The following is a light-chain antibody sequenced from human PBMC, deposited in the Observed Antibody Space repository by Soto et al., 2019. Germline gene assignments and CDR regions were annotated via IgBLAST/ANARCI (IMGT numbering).Light chain of an antibody. CDR1: QSIRSY. CDR2: AAS. J-gene: IGKJ1*01. CDR3: QQSYSTPWT. Sequence: DIQMTQSPSSLSASVGDRVTITCRASQSIRSYLNWYQQNPGKAPKLLIYAASSLHSGVPSRFSGRGSGTEFTLTISSLQPEDVAAYYCQQSYSTPWTFGRGTKVEIK. V-gene: IGKV1-39*01.